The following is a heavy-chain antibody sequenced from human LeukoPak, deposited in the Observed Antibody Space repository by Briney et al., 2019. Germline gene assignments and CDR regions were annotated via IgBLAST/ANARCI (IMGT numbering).Heavy chain of an antibody. Sequence: PSETLSLTCTVSGRSVSSGSYYWSWIRQPPGKGLEWIGYIYYSGSTNYNPSLKSRVTISVDTSKNQFSLKLSSVAAADTAVYYCARARRSMPWVYWGQGTLVTVSS. D-gene: IGHD2/OR15-2a*01. CDR3: ARARRSMPWVY. J-gene: IGHJ4*02. V-gene: IGHV4-61*01. CDR1: GRSVSSGSYY. CDR2: IYYSGST.